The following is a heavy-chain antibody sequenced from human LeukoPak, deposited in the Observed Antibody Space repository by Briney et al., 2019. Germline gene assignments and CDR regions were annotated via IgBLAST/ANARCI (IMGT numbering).Heavy chain of an antibody. CDR1: GGSMSSYY. J-gene: IGHJ6*03. D-gene: IGHD3-9*01. V-gene: IGHV4-59*12. Sequence: SETLSLTCTVSGGSMSSYYWGWIRQPPGKGLEWIGYIDNIGSTSYNPSLKSRVTISVDTSKNQFSLKLRSVTAADTAVYYCARDGPEVIYDILTDYSHYMDVWGKGTTVTVSS. CDR3: ARDGPEVIYDILTDYSHYMDV. CDR2: IDNIGST.